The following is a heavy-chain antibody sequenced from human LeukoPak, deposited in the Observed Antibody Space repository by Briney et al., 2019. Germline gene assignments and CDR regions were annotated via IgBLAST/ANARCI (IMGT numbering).Heavy chain of an antibody. CDR1: GFAVGDSY. V-gene: IGHV3-53*01. CDR3: ARDLWVLGNMAPHGMDV. CDR2: IYEYGNT. Sequence: PGGSLRLSCAASGFAVGDSYMTWIRQAPGKGLEWVSTIYEYGNTYYADSVKGRFTISRDNSKNTLHLQMNNLRAEDTAVYYCARDLWVLGNMAPHGMDVWGQGTTVIVSS. D-gene: IGHD1-26*01. J-gene: IGHJ6*02.